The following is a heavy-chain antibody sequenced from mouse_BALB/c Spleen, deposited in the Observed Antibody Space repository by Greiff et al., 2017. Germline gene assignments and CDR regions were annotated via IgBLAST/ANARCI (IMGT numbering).Heavy chain of an antibody. CDR3: ARGGYYGSSYYLDY. CDR2: IWAGGST. CDR1: GFSLTSYG. V-gene: IGHV2-9*02. J-gene: IGHJ2*01. Sequence: VKLMESGPGLVAPSQSLSITCTVSGFSLTSYGVHWVRQPPGKGLEWLGVIWAGGSTNYNSALMSRLSISKDNSKNQVFLKMNSLQTDDTAMYYCARGGYYGSSYYLDYWGQGTTLTVSS. D-gene: IGHD1-1*01.